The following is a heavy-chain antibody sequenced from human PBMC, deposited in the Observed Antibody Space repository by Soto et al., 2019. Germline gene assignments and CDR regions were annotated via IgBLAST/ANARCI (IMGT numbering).Heavy chain of an antibody. D-gene: IGHD3-22*01. CDR3: ARDYYDSSGSNGFDP. CDR2: VSSSSSYI. Sequence: PGGCLRLACAACGFTVSSYSMNWVLQAPGKGLEWVSSVSSSSSYIYYADSVKCRFTISRDNAKNSLYLQMNSLRAEDTAVYYCARDYYDSSGSNGFDPWGQRTLVTVSS. J-gene: IGHJ5*02. CDR1: GFTVSSYS. V-gene: IGHV3-21*01.